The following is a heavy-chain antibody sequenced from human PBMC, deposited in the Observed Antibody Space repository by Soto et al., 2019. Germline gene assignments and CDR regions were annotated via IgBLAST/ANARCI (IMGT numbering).Heavy chain of an antibody. V-gene: IGHV3-23*01. CDR1: GFTFSSYA. J-gene: IGHJ4*02. CDR2: LGGSGSDT. CDR3: AKEGWSRHYDFDF. Sequence: EVPLLESGGDLVQPGGSLRLSCAASGFTFSSYAMSWVRQAPGKGLEWVSGLGGSGSDTYFADSVKGRFTISRDNSRNMLSRQMNSLRAEDTAIYYCAKEGWSRHYDFDFWGQGPLVAVSS. D-gene: IGHD3-10*01.